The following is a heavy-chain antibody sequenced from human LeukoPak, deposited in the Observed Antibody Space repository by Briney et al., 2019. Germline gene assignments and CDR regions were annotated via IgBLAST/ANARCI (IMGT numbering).Heavy chain of an antibody. CDR1: GFTFSSYA. CDR3: AKDALIAAAGPNWFDP. J-gene: IGHJ5*02. Sequence: PGGSLRLSCAASGFTFSSYAMHWVRQAPGKGLEWVAVISYDGSNKYYADSVKGRFTISRDNSKNTLDLQLNSLRAEDTAVYYCAKDALIAAAGPNWFDPWGQGTLVTVSS. V-gene: IGHV3-30*04. CDR2: ISYDGSNK. D-gene: IGHD6-13*01.